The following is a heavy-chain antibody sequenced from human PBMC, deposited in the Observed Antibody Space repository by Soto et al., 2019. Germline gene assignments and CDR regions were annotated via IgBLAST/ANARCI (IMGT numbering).Heavy chain of an antibody. CDR2: INPNSGGT. Sequence: GASVKVSCKASGYTFTGYYLHWVRQAPGQGLEWMGWINPNSGGTNIAQKFQSWVTVTRDTSISTAYMELSRLRSDDTDVYYCARGKGLTYYDFWSGSYYFDYWGQGTLVTVSS. V-gene: IGHV1-2*04. D-gene: IGHD3-3*01. CDR1: GYTFTGYY. J-gene: IGHJ4*02. CDR3: ARGKGLTYYDFWSGSYYFDY.